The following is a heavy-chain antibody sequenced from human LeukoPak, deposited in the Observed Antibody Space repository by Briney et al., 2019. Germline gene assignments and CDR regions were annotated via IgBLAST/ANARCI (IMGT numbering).Heavy chain of an antibody. D-gene: IGHD3-10*01. J-gene: IGHJ5*02. V-gene: IGHV3-30*18. CDR3: AKLWFGELTNPNWFDP. CDR2: ISYDGSNQ. CDR1: GFTFSSYG. Sequence: PGRSLRLSCAASGFTFSSYGMHWVRQAPGRGLEWVAVISYDGSNQYYADSVKGRFTISRDNSKNTQYLQMNSLRAEDTAVYYCAKLWFGELTNPNWFDPWGQGTLVTVSS.